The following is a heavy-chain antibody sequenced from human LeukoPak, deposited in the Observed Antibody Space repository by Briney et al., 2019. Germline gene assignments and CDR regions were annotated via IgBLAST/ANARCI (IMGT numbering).Heavy chain of an antibody. CDR3: ARDSDGVLDY. J-gene: IGHJ4*02. D-gene: IGHD3-10*01. Sequence: GSLRLSCAASGFTFTTYWMAWVRQAPGQGLEWVANIKQDGSEKYYVDSVKGRFTISRDNAENSLYLQMNSLRAEDTAVYYCARDSDGVLDYWGQGTLVTVSS. V-gene: IGHV3-7*04. CDR2: IKQDGSEK. CDR1: GFTFTTYW.